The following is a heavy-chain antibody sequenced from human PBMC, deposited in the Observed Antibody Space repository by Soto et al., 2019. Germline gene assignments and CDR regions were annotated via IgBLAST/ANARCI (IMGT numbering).Heavy chain of an antibody. D-gene: IGHD6-19*01. CDR3: ARLGSSGWYQGSYFDY. CDR2: ILHSGKT. CDR1: GGSVTRNNHY. V-gene: IGHV4-39*01. J-gene: IGHJ4*02. Sequence: QRQLQESAPELVKPSETLSLTCTVSGGSVTRNNHYRAWIRTSPGKGLEWIGNILHSGKTNYKPSLKRRVTMSVETSKNQFSLKMNSVTAADTAVYYCARLGSSGWYQGSYFDYWGQGTLVTVSS.